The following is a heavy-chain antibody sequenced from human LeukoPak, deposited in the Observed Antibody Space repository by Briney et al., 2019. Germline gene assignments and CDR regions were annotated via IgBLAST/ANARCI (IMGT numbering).Heavy chain of an antibody. V-gene: IGHV3-30*02. CDR1: GFTFSSYE. CDR3: AKVSHSNYDFWSGYYLDY. J-gene: IGHJ4*02. D-gene: IGHD3-3*01. CDR2: IRYDGSNK. Sequence: PGGSLRLSCAASGFTFSSYEMNWVRQAPGKGLEWVAFIRYDGSNKYYADSVKGRFTISRDNSKNTLYLQMNSLRAEDTAVYYCAKVSHSNYDFWSGYYLDYWGQGTLVTVSS.